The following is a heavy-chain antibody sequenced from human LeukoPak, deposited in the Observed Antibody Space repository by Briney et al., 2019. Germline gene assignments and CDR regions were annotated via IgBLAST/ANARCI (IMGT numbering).Heavy chain of an antibody. CDR3: GRETDFGVVTN. CDR2: TYYRSQQWHS. CDR1: GDSVSSNGAS. J-gene: IGHJ4*02. V-gene: IGHV6-1*01. D-gene: IGHD3-3*01. Sequence: SQTLSLTCAISGDSVSSNGASWNWIRQSPSRGLEWLGRTYYRSQQWHSDYAPSVKGRITLNPDTSKNQFSLQLNSVTPEDTALYYCGRETDFGVVTNWGQGTLVTVSS.